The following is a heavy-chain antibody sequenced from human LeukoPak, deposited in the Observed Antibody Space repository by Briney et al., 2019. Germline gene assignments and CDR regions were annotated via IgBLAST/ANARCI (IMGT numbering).Heavy chain of an antibody. J-gene: IGHJ4*02. CDR2: INPSGGST. Sequence: PMASVKVSCKASGYTFTNYYMHWVRQAPGQGLEWMGIINPSGGSTSYAQKFQGRIAMTRDTSTSTVYMVLSSLRSEDTAVYYCARAYDMIDYWGQGTLVTVSS. CDR3: ARAYDMIDY. V-gene: IGHV1-46*01. CDR1: GYTFTNYY. D-gene: IGHD3-9*01.